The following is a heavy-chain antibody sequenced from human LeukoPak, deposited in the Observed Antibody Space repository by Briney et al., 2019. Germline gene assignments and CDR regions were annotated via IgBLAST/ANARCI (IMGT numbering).Heavy chain of an antibody. V-gene: IGHV3-48*03. CDR1: GFTFSSYE. CDR3: ARRLPYYGMDV. Sequence: GGSLRLSCAASGFTFSSYEIHWVRKAQGKGLEFVSKIGGIGSIMYADSVKGRFTISTDIAKSSVYLQMNSLRAEDTAVYYCARRLPYYGMDVWGQGTTVTVSS. J-gene: IGHJ6*02. CDR2: IGGIGSIM.